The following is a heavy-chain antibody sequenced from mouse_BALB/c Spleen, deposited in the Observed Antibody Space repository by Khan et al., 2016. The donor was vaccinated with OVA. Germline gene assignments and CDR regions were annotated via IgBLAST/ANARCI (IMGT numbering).Heavy chain of an antibody. J-gene: IGHJ2*01. D-gene: IGHD1-2*01. CDR2: MAPGSGSI. CDR1: GDTVTSYW. Sequence: DLVKPGALVKLSCKASGDTVTSYWINGIKQRPGQGLEGIGRMAPGSGSIYYNEMFKDKATLTVDTSSSTAYTQLNSLSSEDSAVAFCARAIGANVTLDSWCQGTTLTFSS. CDR3: ARAIGANVTLDS. V-gene: IGHV1S41*01.